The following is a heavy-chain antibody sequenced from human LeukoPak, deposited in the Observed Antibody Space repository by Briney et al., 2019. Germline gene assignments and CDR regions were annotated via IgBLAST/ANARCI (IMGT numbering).Heavy chain of an antibody. V-gene: IGHV4-34*01. D-gene: IGHD6-13*01. CDR3: AKQGEIQQLVRWADY. Sequence: SETLSLTCAVYGGSFSGYYWSWIRQPPGKGLEWIGEINHSGSTNYNPSLKSRVTISVDTSKNQFSLKLSSVTAADTAVYYCAKQGEIQQLVRWADYWGQGTLVTVSS. CDR1: GGSFSGYY. CDR2: INHSGST. J-gene: IGHJ4*02.